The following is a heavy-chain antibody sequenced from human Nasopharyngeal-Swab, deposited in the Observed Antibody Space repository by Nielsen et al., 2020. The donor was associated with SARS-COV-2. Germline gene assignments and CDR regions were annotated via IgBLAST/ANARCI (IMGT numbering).Heavy chain of an antibody. CDR3: ARDPTSVAGTGDYYYGMDV. Sequence: ASVKVSCKASGYTFTGYYMHWVRQAPGQGLDWMGRINPNSGGTNYAQKFQGRVTMTRDTSISTAYMELSRLRSDDTAVYCCARDPTSVAGTGDYYYGMDVWGQGTTVTVSS. D-gene: IGHD6-19*01. CDR1: GYTFTGYY. V-gene: IGHV1-2*06. J-gene: IGHJ6*02. CDR2: INPNSGGT.